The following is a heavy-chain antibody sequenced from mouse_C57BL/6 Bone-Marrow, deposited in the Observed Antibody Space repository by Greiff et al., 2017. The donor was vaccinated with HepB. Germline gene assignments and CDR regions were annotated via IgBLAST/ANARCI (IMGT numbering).Heavy chain of an antibody. D-gene: IGHD1-1*01. CDR1: GFSFNTYA. CDR2: IRSKSNNYAT. Sequence: EAGGGLVQPKGSLKLSCAASGFSFNTYAMNWVRQAPGKGLEWVARIRSKSNNYATYYADSVKDRFTISRDDSESMLYLQMNNLKTEDTAMYYCVRDYYGSSYTSYWYFDVWGTGTTVTVSS. V-gene: IGHV10-1*01. CDR3: VRDYYGSSYTSYWYFDV. J-gene: IGHJ1*03.